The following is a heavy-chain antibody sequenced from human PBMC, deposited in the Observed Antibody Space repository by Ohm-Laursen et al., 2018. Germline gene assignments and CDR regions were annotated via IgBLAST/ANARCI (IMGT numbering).Heavy chain of an antibody. CDR2: ISPNSGGT. V-gene: IGHV1-2*06. CDR3: ARGVRLLHKVGAPVY. CDR1: GYTFSDYY. D-gene: IGHD1-26*01. J-gene: IGHJ4*02. Sequence: ASVKVSCKASGYTFSDYYMHWVRQAPGQGLEWMGRISPNSGGTNYAQKFQGRVTMTRDTSISTAYMELSRLRSDDTAVYYCARGVRLLHKVGAPVYWGQGTLVTVSS.